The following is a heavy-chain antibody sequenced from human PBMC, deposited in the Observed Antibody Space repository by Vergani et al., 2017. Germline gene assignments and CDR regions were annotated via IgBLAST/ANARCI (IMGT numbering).Heavy chain of an antibody. CDR1: GGSFSGYY. J-gene: IGHJ6*03. CDR3: ARALLGNYYYMDV. V-gene: IGHV4-34*01. D-gene: IGHD2-21*02. Sequence: QVQLQQWGAGLLKPSETLSLTCAVYGGSFSGYYWSWIRQPPGKGLEWIGEINHSGSTNYNPSLKSRVTISVDTSKNQFSLKLSSVTAADTAVYYCARALLGNYYYMDVWGKGTTVTVSS. CDR2: INHSGST.